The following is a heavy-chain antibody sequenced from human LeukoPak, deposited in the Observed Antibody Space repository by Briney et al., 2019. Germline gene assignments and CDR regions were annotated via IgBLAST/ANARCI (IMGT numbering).Heavy chain of an antibody. CDR3: ARNGYSYGYEHYYYYYMDV. CDR2: ISSSSYYI. D-gene: IGHD5-18*01. Sequence: GGSLRLSCAASGFTFSSYSMNWVRQAPGKGLEWVSSISSSSYYIYYADSVKGRFTISRDNAKNSLYLQMNSLRAEDTAVYYCARNGYSYGYEHYYYYYMDVWGKGTTATVSS. V-gene: IGHV3-21*01. J-gene: IGHJ6*03. CDR1: GFTFSSYS.